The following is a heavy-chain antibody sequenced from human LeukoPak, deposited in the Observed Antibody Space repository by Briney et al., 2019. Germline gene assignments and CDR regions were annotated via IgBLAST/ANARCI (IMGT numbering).Heavy chain of an antibody. J-gene: IGHJ5*02. D-gene: IGHD2-2*01. CDR3: ARGGARYCSSTSCQREGWFDP. CDR1: GGSISSSSYY. Sequence: SETLSLTCTVSGGSISSSSYYWGWIRQPPGKGLEWIGSIYYSGSTYYNPSLKSRVTISVDTSKNQFSLKLSSVTAADTAVYYCARGGARYCSSTSCQREGWFDPWGQGTLVTVSS. V-gene: IGHV4-39*01. CDR2: IYYSGST.